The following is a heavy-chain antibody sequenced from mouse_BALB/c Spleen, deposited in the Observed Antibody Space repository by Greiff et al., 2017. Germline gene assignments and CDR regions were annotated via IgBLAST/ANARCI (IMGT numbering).Heavy chain of an antibody. CDR2: IDPSDSET. V-gene: IGHV1S126*01. D-gene: IGHD4-1*02. J-gene: IGHJ3*01. Sequence: VQLQQSGPQLVRPGASVKISCKASGYSFTSYWMHWVKQRPGQGLEWIGMIDPSDSETRLNQKFKDKATLTVDKSSSTAYMQLSSPTSEDSAVYYCARRANWDVGFAYWGQGTLVTVSA. CDR1: GYSFTSYW. CDR3: ARRANWDVGFAY.